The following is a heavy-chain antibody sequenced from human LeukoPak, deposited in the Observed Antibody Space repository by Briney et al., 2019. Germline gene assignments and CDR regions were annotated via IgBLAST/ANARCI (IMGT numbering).Heavy chain of an antibody. V-gene: IGHV3-11*01. CDR1: GFTFSDYY. J-gene: IGHJ6*02. Sequence: GGALRLSCAASGFTFSDYYMNWIRQAPGKGLEWISYIVGSGSTIYYADSVKGRFSISRDNAKNSLYLQVNSLRADDTAVYYCARGGLWLTDGMDVWGQGTTVTVSS. CDR2: IVGSGSTI. CDR3: ARGGLWLTDGMDV. D-gene: IGHD3-10*01.